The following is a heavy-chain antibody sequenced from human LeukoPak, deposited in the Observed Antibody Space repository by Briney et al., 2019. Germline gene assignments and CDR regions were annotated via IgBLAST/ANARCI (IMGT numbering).Heavy chain of an antibody. V-gene: IGHV4-4*07. CDR3: ARDGAATFPDF. Sequence: SETLSLTCTVSGGSISGYSWSWTRQSAGKGLEWIARIYGSGSADYSSFFDGLVTISLDTSKNQFYLELTSVTAADTAVYYCARDGAATFPDFWGQGTLVTVSS. CDR2: IYGSGSA. J-gene: IGHJ4*02. CDR1: GGSISGYS. D-gene: IGHD1-26*01.